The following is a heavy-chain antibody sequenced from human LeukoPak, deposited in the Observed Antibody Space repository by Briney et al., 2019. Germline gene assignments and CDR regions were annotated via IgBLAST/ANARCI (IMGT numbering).Heavy chain of an antibody. Sequence: ASVKVSCKASGGTFSSYAVSWVRQAPGQGLEWMGWISAYNGNTNYAQKLQGRVTMTTDTSTSTAYMELRSLRSDDTAVYYCARIPPDYGDYWGQGTLVTVSS. J-gene: IGHJ4*02. CDR3: ARIPPDYGDY. CDR1: GGTFSSYA. CDR2: ISAYNGNT. V-gene: IGHV1-18*01.